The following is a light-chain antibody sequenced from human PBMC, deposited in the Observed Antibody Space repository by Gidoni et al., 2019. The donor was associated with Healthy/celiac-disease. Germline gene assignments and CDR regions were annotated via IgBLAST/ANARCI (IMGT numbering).Light chain of an antibody. CDR3: AAWDDSLNGVV. V-gene: IGLV1-44*01. CDR2: SNN. Sequence: QSVLTQPPSASGPPGQSVTISCSGSSSNIGSNTVNGYQQLPGTAPKLLIYSNNQRPSGVPDRFSGSKSGTSASLAISGLQSEYEADYYCAAWDDSLNGVVFGGGTKLTVL. CDR1: SSNIGSNT. J-gene: IGLJ2*01.